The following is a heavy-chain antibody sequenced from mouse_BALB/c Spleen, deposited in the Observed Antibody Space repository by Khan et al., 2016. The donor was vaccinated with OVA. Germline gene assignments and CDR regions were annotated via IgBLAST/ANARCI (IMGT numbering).Heavy chain of an antibody. V-gene: IGHV3-2*02. J-gene: IGHJ2*01. CDR1: GYSITSGYG. Sequence: EVQLVESGPGLVKPSQSLSLTCTVPGYSITSGYGWNWIRQFPGNKLEWMGYISYSGSTNYNPSLKSRISLTRDTSKNQFFLQLNSVTTEDTATYYCARTARIKYWGQGTTLTVSS. D-gene: IGHD1-2*01. CDR3: ARTARIKY. CDR2: ISYSGST.